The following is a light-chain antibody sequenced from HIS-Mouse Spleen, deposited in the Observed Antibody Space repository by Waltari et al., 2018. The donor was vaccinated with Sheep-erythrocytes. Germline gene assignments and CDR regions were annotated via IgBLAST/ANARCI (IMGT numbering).Light chain of an antibody. Sequence: ASQLTQSPSSLSASVGDRVTITCRASQGISSALAWYEQKPGKAPKLLSYDASSLESGVPSRFSGSGSGTDFTLTISSPQPEDFATYYCQQFNNYPRTFGQGTKVEIK. CDR2: DAS. V-gene: IGKV1D-13*01. CDR1: QGISSA. J-gene: IGKJ1*01. CDR3: QQFNNYPRT.